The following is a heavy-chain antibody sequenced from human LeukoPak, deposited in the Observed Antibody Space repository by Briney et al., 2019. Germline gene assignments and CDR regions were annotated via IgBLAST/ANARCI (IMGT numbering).Heavy chain of an antibody. CDR2: ISAYNGNT. J-gene: IGHJ6*03. CDR3: ARSIMITFGGPLSHYYYMDV. D-gene: IGHD3-16*01. CDR1: GYTFTSYG. V-gene: IGHV1-18*01. Sequence: ASVKVSCKASGYTFTSYGISWVRQAPGQGLEWTGWISAYNGNTNYAQKLQGRVTMTTDTSTSTAYMELSSLRSEDTAVYYCARSIMITFGGPLSHYYYMDVWGKGTTVTISS.